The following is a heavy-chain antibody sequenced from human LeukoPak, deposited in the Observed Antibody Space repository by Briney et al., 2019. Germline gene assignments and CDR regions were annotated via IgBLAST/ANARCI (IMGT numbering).Heavy chain of an antibody. CDR2: ISGSGGST. CDR3: AKSGRVRVGATRGYFDY. V-gene: IGHV3-23*01. CDR1: GFTFSSYG. D-gene: IGHD1-26*01. Sequence: GGTLRLSCAASGFTFSSYGMSWVRQAPGKGLEWVSAISGSGGSTYYADSVKGRFTISRDNSKNTLYLQMNSLRAEDTAVYYCAKSGRVRVGATRGYFDYWGQGTLVTVSS. J-gene: IGHJ4*02.